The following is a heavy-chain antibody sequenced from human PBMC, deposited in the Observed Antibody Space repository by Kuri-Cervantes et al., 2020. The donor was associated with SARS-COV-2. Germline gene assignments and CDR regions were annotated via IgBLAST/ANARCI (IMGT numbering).Heavy chain of an antibody. J-gene: IGHJ4*02. V-gene: IGHV3-21*04. CDR2: ISSSSSYI. CDR3: AKDAQDWWQWLVH. CDR1: GFTFSSYS. D-gene: IGHD6-19*01. Sequence: GGSLRLSCAASGFTFSSYSMNWVRQAPGKGLEWVSSISSSSSYIYYADSVKGRFTISRDNSKNTLYLQMNSLRAEDTAVYYCAKDAQDWWQWLVHWGQGNLVTVSS.